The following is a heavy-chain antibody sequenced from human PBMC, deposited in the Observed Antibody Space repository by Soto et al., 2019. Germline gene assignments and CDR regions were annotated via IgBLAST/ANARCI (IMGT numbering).Heavy chain of an antibody. CDR1: GFIFSDYW. CDR2: IKEDGSRK. CDR3: VSFEAIVS. J-gene: IGHJ4*02. V-gene: IGHV3-7*01. Sequence: EVQLVESGGGLVQPGGSLRLSCAASGFIFSDYWMAWVRQAPGKGLEWVANIKEDGSRKYYMESAKGRITISRDNAKNSLFLLMSILRVEDTAVYYWVSFEAIVSWGQGTLVTVSS.